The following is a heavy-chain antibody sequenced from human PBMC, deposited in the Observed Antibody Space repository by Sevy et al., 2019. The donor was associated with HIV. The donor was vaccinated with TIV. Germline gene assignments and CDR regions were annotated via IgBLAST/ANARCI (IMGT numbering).Heavy chain of an antibody. J-gene: IGHJ4*02. Sequence: GGSLRLSCAASGFTFSDYYMSWIRQAPGKGLEWVSYISSSGSTIYYADSLKGRFTISRDNAKNSLYLQMNSLRAEDTAVYYCARDSRHTAMVKGVKDYWGQGTLVTVSS. V-gene: IGHV3-11*01. CDR2: ISSSGSTI. CDR1: GFTFSDYY. CDR3: ARDSRHTAMVKGVKDY. D-gene: IGHD5-18*01.